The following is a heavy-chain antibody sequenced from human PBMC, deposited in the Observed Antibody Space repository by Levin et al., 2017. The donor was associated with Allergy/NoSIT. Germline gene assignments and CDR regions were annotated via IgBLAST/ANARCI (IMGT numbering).Heavy chain of an antibody. CDR3: ARVVYEMGIDY. D-gene: IGHD2-8*01. CDR2: IYYTGIT. V-gene: IGHV4-59*01. CDR1: GGSISNYY. Sequence: SQTLSLTCTVSGGSISNYYWNWIRQPPGKGLEWIGSIYYTGITNYNSSLKSRVTISVDTSENQFSLQLSSVSAADTAVYYCARVVYEMGIDYWGQGALVTVSS. J-gene: IGHJ4*02.